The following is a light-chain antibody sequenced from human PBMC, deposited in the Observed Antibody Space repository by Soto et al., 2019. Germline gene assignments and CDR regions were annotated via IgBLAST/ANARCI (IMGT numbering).Light chain of an antibody. CDR1: QDISRW. CDR3: LKYNVYPGT. CDR2: DAS. J-gene: IGKJ1*01. V-gene: IGKV1-5*01. Sequence: DIQMTQSPSTLSASVGDRVTITCRASQDISRWLAWYQQKPGKAPKLLIYDASSLDSGVPSRFSGSGSGTEFTLTISSLQPDDFASYYCLKYNVYPGTFGQGTKVEIK.